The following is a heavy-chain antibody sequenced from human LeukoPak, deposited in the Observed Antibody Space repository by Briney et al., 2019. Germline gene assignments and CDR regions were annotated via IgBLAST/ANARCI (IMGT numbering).Heavy chain of an antibody. D-gene: IGHD2-15*01. CDR1: GYTFTSYY. CDR2: INPSGGST. CDR3: ARGGAVVVAAIGFDY. V-gene: IGHV1-46*01. J-gene: IGHJ4*02. Sequence: ASVKVSCKASGYTFTSYYMHWVRQAPGQGLEWMGIINPSGGSTSYAQKFQGRVTMTRDTSTSTVYMELSSLRSEDTAVYYCARGGAVVVAAIGFDYWGQGTLVTVSS.